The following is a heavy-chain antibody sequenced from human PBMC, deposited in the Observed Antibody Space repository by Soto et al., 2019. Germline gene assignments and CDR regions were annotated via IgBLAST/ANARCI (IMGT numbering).Heavy chain of an antibody. CDR1: GFTFDDYT. J-gene: IGHJ1*01. V-gene: IGHV3-9*01. CDR2: ISWNSGSI. D-gene: IGHD4-17*01. CDR3: AKDSYGDYVFAQH. Sequence: DVQLVESGGDLVQPGRSLRLSCAASGFTFDDYTMHWVRQAPGKGLEWVSGISWNSGSIGYADSVKGRFTISRDSAKNSLYLQMNSLRVEDTALYYCAKDSYGDYVFAQHWGQGTLVTVSS.